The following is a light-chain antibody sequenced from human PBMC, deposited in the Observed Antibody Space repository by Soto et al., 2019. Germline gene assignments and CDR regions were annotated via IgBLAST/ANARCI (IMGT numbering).Light chain of an antibody. Sequence: DIQMTQSPSSLSASVGDRVIITCRASQSISTYLNWYQQKPGKAPKLLIYAASSLQGGVPSRFSGSGSGTDFTLHISSLQPEDFTTYDCQQCYSTLRTFGQGTKLEIK. CDR3: QQCYSTLRT. CDR1: QSISTY. J-gene: IGKJ2*01. CDR2: AAS. V-gene: IGKV1-39*01.